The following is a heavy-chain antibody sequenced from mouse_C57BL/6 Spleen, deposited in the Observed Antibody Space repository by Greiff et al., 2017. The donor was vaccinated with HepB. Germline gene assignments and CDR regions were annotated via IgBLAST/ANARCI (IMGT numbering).Heavy chain of an antibody. V-gene: IGHV1-80*01. Sequence: VQLQQSGAELVKPGASVKISCKASGYAFSSYWMNWVKQRPGKGLEWIGQIYPGDGDTNYNGKFKGKATLTADKSSSTAYMQLSSLTSEDSAVYFCARLYDYGVFDYWGQGTTLTVSS. CDR1: GYAFSSYW. D-gene: IGHD2-4*01. J-gene: IGHJ2*01. CDR3: ARLYDYGVFDY. CDR2: IYPGDGDT.